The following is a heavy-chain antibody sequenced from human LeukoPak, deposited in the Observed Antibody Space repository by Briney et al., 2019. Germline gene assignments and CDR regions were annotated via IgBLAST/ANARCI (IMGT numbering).Heavy chain of an antibody. Sequence: ASVKVSCKASGYTFTSYGISWVRQAPGQGLEWMGWISAYNGNTNYAQKLQGRVTMTTDTSTSTAYMELRSLRSDDTAVYYCARDCSSISCYSVDYGMDVWGQGTTVTVSS. V-gene: IGHV1-18*01. CDR1: GYTFTSYG. D-gene: IGHD2-2*01. J-gene: IGHJ6*02. CDR3: ARDCSSISCYSVDYGMDV. CDR2: ISAYNGNT.